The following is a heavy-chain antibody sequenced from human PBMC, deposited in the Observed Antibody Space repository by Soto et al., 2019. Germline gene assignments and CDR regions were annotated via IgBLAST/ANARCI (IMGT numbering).Heavy chain of an antibody. CDR3: ARDGSSSSGLESAMDV. Sequence: GASVKVSCKASGGTFSSYAISWVRQAPGQGLEWMGGIIPIFGTANYAQKFQGRVTITADKSTSTAYMELSSLRSEDTAVYYCARDGSSSSGLESAMDVWGQGTTVTVSS. J-gene: IGHJ6*02. V-gene: IGHV1-69*06. D-gene: IGHD6-6*01. CDR1: GGTFSSYA. CDR2: IIPIFGTA.